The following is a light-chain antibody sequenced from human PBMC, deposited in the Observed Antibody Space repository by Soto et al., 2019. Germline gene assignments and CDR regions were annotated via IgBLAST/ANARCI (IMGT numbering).Light chain of an antibody. CDR3: SSYTSSSTRV. CDR1: SSDVGGYNY. J-gene: IGLJ1*01. V-gene: IGLV2-14*01. Sequence: QSVLTQPASVSGSPGQSITISCTGTSSDVGGYNYVSWYQQYPGKAPKLMIYEVSNRPSGVSNRFSASKSGNTASLTISGLHAEDEADYYCSSYTSSSTRVFGTGTKVTVL. CDR2: EVS.